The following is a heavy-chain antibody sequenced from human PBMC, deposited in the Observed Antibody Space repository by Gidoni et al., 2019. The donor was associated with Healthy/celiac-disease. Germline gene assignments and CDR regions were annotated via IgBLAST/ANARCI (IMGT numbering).Heavy chain of an antibody. J-gene: IGHJ4*02. CDR3: AREGLASTQLD. D-gene: IGHD3-3*02. V-gene: IGHV4-39*02. Sequence: QLQLQESGPGLVKPSETLSFTCTVSGGSISSSSYYWGWIRQPPGKGLEWIGSIYYSGTTYYNPSLKSRVTISVDTSKNQFSLKLSSVTAADTAVYYCAREGLASTQLDWGQGTLVTVSS. CDR2: IYYSGTT. CDR1: GGSISSSSYY.